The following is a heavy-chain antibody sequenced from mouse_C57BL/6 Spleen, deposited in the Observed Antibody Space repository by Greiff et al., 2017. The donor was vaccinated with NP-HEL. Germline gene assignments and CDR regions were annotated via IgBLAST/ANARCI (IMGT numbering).Heavy chain of an antibody. V-gene: IGHV2-9-1*01. CDR1: GFSLTSYA. Sequence: VKLMESGPGLVAPSQSLSITCTVSGFSLTSYAISWVRQPPGKGLEWLGVIWTGGGTNYNSALKSRMTISKDNSKSHVFLKMNSLQTDDTARYYGARTNYDGYYYAMDYWGQGTSVTVSS. CDR2: IWTGGGT. D-gene: IGHD2-3*01. CDR3: ARTNYDGYYYAMDY. J-gene: IGHJ4*01.